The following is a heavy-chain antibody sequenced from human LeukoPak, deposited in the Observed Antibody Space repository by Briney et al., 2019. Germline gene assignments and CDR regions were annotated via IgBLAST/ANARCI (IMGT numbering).Heavy chain of an antibody. D-gene: IGHD6-13*01. CDR2: IYYTGST. V-gene: IGHV4-59*02. CDR1: GGSVSSYY. J-gene: IGHJ5*02. Sequence: SETLSLTCTVSGGSVSSYYWNWIRQPPGKGLEWIGYIYYTGSTNYNPSLKSRVTISVDTSKNQFSLNLSSVTAADTAVYYCARDRSSSWFDPWGQGTLVTVSS. CDR3: ARDRSSSWFDP.